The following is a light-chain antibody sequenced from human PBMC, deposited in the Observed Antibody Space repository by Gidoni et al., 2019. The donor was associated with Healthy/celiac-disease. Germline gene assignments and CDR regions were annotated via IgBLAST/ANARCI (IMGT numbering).Light chain of an antibody. CDR1: QSSSSY. J-gene: IGKJ2*01. CDR3: QQSYSTPRT. Sequence: DIQLTQSPSSLSASVGDRVTITCRTSQSSSSYLNWYQQKPGKAPKLLIYAASSLQSGVPSRFSGSGAGTDFTLTSSRLQPEDVATYYCQQSYSTPRTFGQGTKLEIK. CDR2: AAS. V-gene: IGKV1-39*01.